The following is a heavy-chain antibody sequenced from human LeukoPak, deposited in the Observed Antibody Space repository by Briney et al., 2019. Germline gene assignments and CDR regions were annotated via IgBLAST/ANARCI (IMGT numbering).Heavy chain of an antibody. CDR2: VNDDAGGT. CDR1: GFTFSRFP. CDR3: AKGLTVGALYYFDY. J-gene: IGHJ4*02. Sequence: QPGGSLRLSCAASGFTFSRFPMSWVRQAPGKGLEWVSTVNDDAGGTYSSDSVKGRFTISRDNSKNTMYLQMNSLRGEDTAVYYFAKGLTVGALYYFDYWGQGTLVTVSS. D-gene: IGHD1-26*01. V-gene: IGHV3-23*01.